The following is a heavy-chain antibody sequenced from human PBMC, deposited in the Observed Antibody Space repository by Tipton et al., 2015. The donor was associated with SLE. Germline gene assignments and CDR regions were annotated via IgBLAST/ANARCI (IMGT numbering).Heavy chain of an antibody. Sequence: VQLVQSGGGVVRPGGSLRLSCAASGFTFDDYGMSWVRQAPGKGLEWVSIIYSGGNTYYADSVKGRFTISRDNSKNTLYLQMNSLRAEDTALYYCAKDRVADTTMVWGYFDYWGQGTLVSVSS. V-gene: IGHV3-23*04. CDR2: IYSGGNT. CDR3: AKDRVADTTMVWGYFDY. CDR1: GFTFDDYG. J-gene: IGHJ4*02. D-gene: IGHD5-18*01.